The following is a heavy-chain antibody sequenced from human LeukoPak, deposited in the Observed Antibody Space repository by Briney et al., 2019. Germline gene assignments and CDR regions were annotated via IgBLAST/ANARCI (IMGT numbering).Heavy chain of an antibody. CDR3: ARGVVGATVDY. CDR1: GGSFSGYS. V-gene: IGHV4-34*01. J-gene: IGHJ4*02. Sequence: SETLSLTCAVYGGSFSGYSWSWIRQPPGKGLEWIGEINHSGSTNYNPSLKSRVTISVDTSKNQFSLKLSSVTAADTAVYYCARGVVGATVDYWSQGTLVTVSS. CDR2: INHSGST. D-gene: IGHD1-26*01.